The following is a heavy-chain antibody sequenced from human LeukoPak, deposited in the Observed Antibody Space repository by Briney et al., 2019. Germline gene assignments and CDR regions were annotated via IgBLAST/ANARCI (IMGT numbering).Heavy chain of an antibody. D-gene: IGHD2-2*02. J-gene: IGHJ4*02. V-gene: IGHV4-39*01. Sequence: SETLSLTCTVSGDAFRSGDHYWGWIRQPPGKGLEWIASVYYSGSTYYNPSLNSRATISLDTSKNEFSLRLSSVTAADAAVYHCASGVGYCNNTGCHMFFDFWGLGTQVTVSS. CDR3: ASGVGYCNNTGCHMFFDF. CDR2: VYYSGST. CDR1: GDAFRSGDHY.